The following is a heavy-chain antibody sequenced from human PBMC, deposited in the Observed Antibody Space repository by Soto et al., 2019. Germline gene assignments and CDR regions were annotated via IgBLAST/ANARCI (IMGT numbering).Heavy chain of an antibody. CDR1: GFTFSSYG. CDR3: ARGEYSSSFLTNYYYYMDV. D-gene: IGHD6-6*01. Sequence: GGSLRLSCAASGFTFSSYGMHWVRQAPGKGLEWVAVIWYDGSNKYYADSVKGRFTISRDNSKNTLYLQMNSLRAEDTAVYYCARGEYSSSFLTNYYYYMDVWGKGTTVTVSS. CDR2: IWYDGSNK. J-gene: IGHJ6*03. V-gene: IGHV3-33*01.